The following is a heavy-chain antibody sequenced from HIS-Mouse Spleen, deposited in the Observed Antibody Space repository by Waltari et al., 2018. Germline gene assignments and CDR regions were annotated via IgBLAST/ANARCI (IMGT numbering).Heavy chain of an antibody. J-gene: IGHJ2*01. V-gene: IGHV4-34*01. CDR3: ARVRTGDPSYWYFDL. CDR1: GGSLSGYY. CDR2: INHSGST. D-gene: IGHD7-27*01. Sequence: QVQLQQWGAGLLKPSETLSLTCAVYGGSLSGYYWSWIRQPPGKGLEWIGEINHSGSTNYNPSLKSRVTISVDTSKNQFSLKLSSVTAADTAVYYCARVRTGDPSYWYFDLWGRGTLVTVSS.